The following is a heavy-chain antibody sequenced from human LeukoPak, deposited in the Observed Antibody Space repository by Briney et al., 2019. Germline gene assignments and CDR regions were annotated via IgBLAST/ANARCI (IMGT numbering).Heavy chain of an antibody. CDR1: GGSISSGDYY. J-gene: IGHJ3*02. Sequence: PSQTLSLTCTVSGGSISSGDYYWSWIRQPPGKGLEWIGYIYYSGSTYYNPSLKSRVTISVDTSKNQFSLKLSSVTAADTAVYYCASDPHYYGSGYDAFDIWGQGTMVTVSS. CDR3: ASDPHYYGSGYDAFDI. V-gene: IGHV4-30-4*01. CDR2: IYYSGST. D-gene: IGHD3-10*01.